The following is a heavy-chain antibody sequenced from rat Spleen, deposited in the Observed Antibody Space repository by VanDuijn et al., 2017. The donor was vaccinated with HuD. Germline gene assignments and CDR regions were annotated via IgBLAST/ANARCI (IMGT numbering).Heavy chain of an antibody. CDR3: VRHPDYSNYFDY. Sequence: EVQLVESGGGLVQPGRSLKLSCAASGFTFSNYDMAWVRQAPTKGLEWGASISPSGGSTYYRDSVKGRFTVSRDNAKSTLYLQMDSLRSEDTATYYCVRHPDYSNYFDYWGQGVMVTVSS. J-gene: IGHJ2*01. CDR1: GFTFSNYD. D-gene: IGHD1-1*01. CDR2: ISPSGGST. V-gene: IGHV5-25*01.